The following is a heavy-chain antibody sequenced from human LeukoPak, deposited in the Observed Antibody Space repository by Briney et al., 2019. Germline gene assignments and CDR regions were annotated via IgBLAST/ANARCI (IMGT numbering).Heavy chain of an antibody. CDR1: GGSFSGYY. D-gene: IGHD6-19*01. CDR2: INHSGST. Sequence: PSETLSLTCAVYGGSFSGYYWSWIRQPPGKGLEWIGEINHSGSTNYNPSLKSRVTISVDTSKNQFSLKLSSVTAADTAVYYCARVDRLVYFDYWGQGTLVTVSS. CDR3: ARVDRLVYFDY. J-gene: IGHJ4*02. V-gene: IGHV4-34*01.